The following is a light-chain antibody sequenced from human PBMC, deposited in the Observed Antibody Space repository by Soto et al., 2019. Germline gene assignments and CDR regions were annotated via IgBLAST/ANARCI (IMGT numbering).Light chain of an antibody. Sequence: SALTQPASVSWSPGQSVTISCTGTSSDFGSYKFVSWYQHHPGTVPKVIIYETSKRPSGVSDRFSGSKSGNTASLTISGLQAEDEADYYCFSFTSTNTHVFGSGTKVTVL. V-gene: IGLV2-23*01. CDR1: SSDFGSYKF. CDR3: FSFTSTNTHV. CDR2: ETS. J-gene: IGLJ1*01.